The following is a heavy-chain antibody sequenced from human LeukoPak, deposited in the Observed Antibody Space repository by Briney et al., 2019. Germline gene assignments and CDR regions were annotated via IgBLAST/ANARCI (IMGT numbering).Heavy chain of an antibody. V-gene: IGHV4-34*01. J-gene: IGHJ5*02. Sequence: PSETLSLTCAVYGGSFSGYYWSWIRQPPGKGLEWIGEINHSGNTNYNPSLKSRVTISVDTSKNQFSLKLSSVTAADTAVYYCARGREYMYYYGSGSYAGSWFDPWGQGTLVTVSS. D-gene: IGHD3-10*01. CDR1: GGSFSGYY. CDR2: INHSGNT. CDR3: ARGREYMYYYGSGSYAGSWFDP.